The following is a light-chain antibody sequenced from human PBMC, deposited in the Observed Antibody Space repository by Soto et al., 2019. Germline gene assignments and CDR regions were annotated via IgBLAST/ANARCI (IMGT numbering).Light chain of an antibody. CDR2: GAS. J-gene: IGKJ5*01. Sequence: TQSPATLSSSLGDRATLPCRASQSVSSSLAWYQQKPGHAPRLLISGASSRATGIPDSFSGSGFGTDFTLTISRLEPEDFAPYYCQHYAGGSRITFGQGTRLEIK. CDR3: QHYAGGSRIT. V-gene: IGKV3-20*01. CDR1: QSVSSS.